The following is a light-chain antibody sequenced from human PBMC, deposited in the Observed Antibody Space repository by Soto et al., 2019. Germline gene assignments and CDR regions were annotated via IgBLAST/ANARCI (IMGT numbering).Light chain of an antibody. CDR2: DVS. CDR3: SSYTSSSTLGV. J-gene: IGLJ2*01. Sequence: QSALTQPASVSGSPGQSITISCTGTSSDVGGYNYVSWYQQHTGKAPKLMIYDVSNRPSGVSNRFSGSKSGNTASLTISGLQAEDEADYCCSSYTSSSTLGVFGGGTKLTVL. CDR1: SSDVGGYNY. V-gene: IGLV2-14*01.